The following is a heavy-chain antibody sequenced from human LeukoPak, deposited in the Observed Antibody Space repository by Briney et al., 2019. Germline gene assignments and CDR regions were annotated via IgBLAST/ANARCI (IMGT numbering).Heavy chain of an antibody. J-gene: IGHJ4*02. D-gene: IGHD6-19*01. CDR3: ARDQWLDCDY. CDR1: GGSFRGYY. V-gene: IGHV4-34*01. CDR2: INHSGST. Sequence: TLSISCRISGGSFRGYYWSWIRKPPGKGLEWIGEINHSGSTNYNPSLKSRVTISVDTSKNHFSLKMGSVTAAGTAVYDCARDQWLDCDYWGQGTRVTVSS.